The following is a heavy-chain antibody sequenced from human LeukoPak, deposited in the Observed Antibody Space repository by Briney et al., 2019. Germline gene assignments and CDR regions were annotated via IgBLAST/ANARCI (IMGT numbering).Heavy chain of an antibody. D-gene: IGHD2-2*01. V-gene: IGHV3-30-3*01. Sequence: GGSLRPSCAASGFTSSSYAMNWVRQAPGKGLEWVALISYDGSNKYYADSVKGRFTISRDNSKNTLYLQMNSLRAEDTAVYYCARDRALFCSSSSCYDYFNYWGQGTLVTVSS. CDR2: ISYDGSNK. J-gene: IGHJ4*02. CDR3: ARDRALFCSSSSCYDYFNY. CDR1: GFTSSSYA.